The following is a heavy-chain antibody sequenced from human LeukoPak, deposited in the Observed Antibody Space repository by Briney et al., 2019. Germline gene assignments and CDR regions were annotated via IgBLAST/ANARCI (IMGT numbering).Heavy chain of an antibody. CDR1: GFTFSSYA. CDR3: ARSMAQYYCGSGSLAGGFDY. Sequence: GGSLRLSCAASGFTFSSYAMHWVRQAPGKGLEWVAVISYDGSNKYYADSVKGRFTISRDNSKNTLYLQMNSLRAEDTAVYYCARSMAQYYCGSGSLAGGFDYWGQGTLVTVSS. D-gene: IGHD3-10*01. J-gene: IGHJ4*02. CDR2: ISYDGSNK. V-gene: IGHV3-30*01.